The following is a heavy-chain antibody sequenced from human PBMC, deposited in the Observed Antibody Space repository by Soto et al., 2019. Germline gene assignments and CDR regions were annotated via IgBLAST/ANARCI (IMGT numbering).Heavy chain of an antibody. V-gene: IGHV3-30*02. J-gene: IGHJ4*02. D-gene: IGHD6-13*01. CDR1: GFIFTSYG. CDR3: AKSTGGSSWYPPDH. CDR2: TGNDGSAQ. Sequence: QVQLVESGGGVVQPGGSLRLSCAASGFIFTSYGMKWVRQSPGEGLEWVATTGNDGSAQYYADSVKGRFTISRDNSKNTLFLQMDSRRPEDTGVYYCAKSTGGSSWYPPDHWGQGTLVTVSS.